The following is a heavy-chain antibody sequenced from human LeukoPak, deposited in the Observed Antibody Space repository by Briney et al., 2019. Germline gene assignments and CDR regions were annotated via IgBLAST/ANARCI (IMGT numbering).Heavy chain of an antibody. J-gene: IGHJ4*02. D-gene: IGHD3-22*01. V-gene: IGHV4-30-2*01. Sequence: SETLSLTCGVSGDSSSSGSFAWSWIRQPPGKGLEWIGYIYRSGTTHYNPSLKSRVTISADRSKNQFSLRLSSMTAADAAVYYCARANYYYDSSGYYYNYYFDSWGQGALVTVSS. CDR2: IYRSGTT. CDR1: GDSSSSGSFA. CDR3: ARANYYYDSSGYYYNYYFDS.